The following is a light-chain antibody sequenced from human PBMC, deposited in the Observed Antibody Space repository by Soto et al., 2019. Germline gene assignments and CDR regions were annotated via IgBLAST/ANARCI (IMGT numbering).Light chain of an antibody. J-gene: IGKJ1*01. CDR2: SAS. CDR1: QSVSNNY. Sequence: EIVLTQSPGTLSLPPGERVTLSCRASQSVSNNYLAWYQHKPGQPPRLLIFSASSRATGIPDRFSGSGSGTDFTLTISRLEPEDFAVYYCQQHRSAPPSWTFGPGTKVEI. V-gene: IGKV3-20*01. CDR3: QQHRSAPPSWT.